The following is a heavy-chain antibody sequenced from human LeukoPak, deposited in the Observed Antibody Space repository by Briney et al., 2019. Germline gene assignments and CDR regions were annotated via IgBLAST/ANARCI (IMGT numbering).Heavy chain of an antibody. CDR1: GYSFTSYW. V-gene: IGHV5-10-1*01. J-gene: IGHJ4*02. CDR2: IDPSDSYT. Sequence: GEALKISCKGSGYSFTSYWISWVRQMPGKGLEWMVRIDPSDSYTNYSPSFQGHVTISADKSISTAYLQWSSLKASDTAMYYCARHSSGIYYDSSASDFDYWGQGTLVT. D-gene: IGHD3-22*01. CDR3: ARHSSGIYYDSSASDFDY.